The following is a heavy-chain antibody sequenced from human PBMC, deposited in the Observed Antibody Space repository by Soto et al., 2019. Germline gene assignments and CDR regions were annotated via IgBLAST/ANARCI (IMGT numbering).Heavy chain of an antibody. Sequence: HWGCLRSCCAASRFTFRGYGMHWVRQDPVKGLEWVAVISYDGSNKYYADAVKGRFTISRDNSKNTLYLQMDSLRAEDTAVYYCAKLIVGANKDAFDIWGQGTMVTVSS. CDR1: RFTFRGYG. CDR2: ISYDGSNK. D-gene: IGHD1-26*01. V-gene: IGHV3-30*18. CDR3: AKLIVGANKDAFDI. J-gene: IGHJ3*02.